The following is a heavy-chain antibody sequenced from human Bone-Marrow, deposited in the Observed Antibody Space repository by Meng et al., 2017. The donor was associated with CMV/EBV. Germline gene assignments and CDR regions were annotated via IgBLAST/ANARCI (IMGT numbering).Heavy chain of an antibody. CDR1: GFSFRSYW. CDR2: IKQDGSEK. D-gene: IGHD6-6*01. V-gene: IGHV3-7*03. CDR3: AGGTSSGDYFDY. Sequence: GESLKISCAAAGFSFRSYWMSWVRQAPGKGLEWVANIKQDGSEKYYVDSVKGRFTVSRDNARNSLYLQMNSLRVEDTAVYYCAGGTSSGDYFDYWGQGTLVTVSS. J-gene: IGHJ4*02.